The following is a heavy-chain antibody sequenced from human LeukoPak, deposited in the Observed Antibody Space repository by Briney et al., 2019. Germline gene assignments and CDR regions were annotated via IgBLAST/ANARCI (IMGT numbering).Heavy chain of an antibody. CDR3: VKEHVDRAFTRSFEI. CDR2: ISPDKT. J-gene: IGHJ3*02. CDR1: GFSFSTNP. V-gene: IGHV3-23*01. Sequence: GGSLRLSWAASGFSFSTNPMSWVRQAPGKGLEWVSAISPDKTYYADSVKGRLTISRDNYKNTVDLQFNSPRAEDTAKYYCVKEHVDRAFTRSFEIWGQGTVVTVSS. D-gene: IGHD3-10*01.